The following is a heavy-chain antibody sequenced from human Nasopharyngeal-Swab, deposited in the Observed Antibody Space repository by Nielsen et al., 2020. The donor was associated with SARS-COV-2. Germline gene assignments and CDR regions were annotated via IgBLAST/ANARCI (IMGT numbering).Heavy chain of an antibody. V-gene: IGHV3-66*02. CDR3: ARYSSSLYYFDY. D-gene: IGHD6-13*01. Sequence: GGSLRLSCAASGLTVSSKYMSWVRQAPGKGLEWVSVIYRGGSTYYADSVKGRFTISRDNSKNTLYLQMNSLRAEDTAVYYCARYSSSLYYFDYWGQGTLVTVSS. CDR2: IYRGGST. J-gene: IGHJ4*02. CDR1: GLTVSSKY.